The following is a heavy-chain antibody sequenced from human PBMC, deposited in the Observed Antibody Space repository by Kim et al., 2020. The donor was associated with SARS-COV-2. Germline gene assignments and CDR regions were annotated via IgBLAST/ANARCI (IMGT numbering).Heavy chain of an antibody. CDR2: VGAGGGNT. J-gene: IGHJ4*02. CDR3: ATLVGAAGDFDY. V-gene: IGHV1-3*01. D-gene: IGHD6-13*01. CDR1: GYTFTNYA. Sequence: ASVKVSCKSSGYTFTNYALYWVRQAPGQRLEWMGWVGAGGGNTKYSQKFQDRLTITRDTSARTAYMELTSLRSEDTGMYYCATLVGAAGDFDYWGQGALVTVSS.